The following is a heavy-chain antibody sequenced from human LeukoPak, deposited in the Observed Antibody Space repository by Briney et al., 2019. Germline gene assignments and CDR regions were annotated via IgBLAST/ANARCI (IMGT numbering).Heavy chain of an antibody. Sequence: PSETLSLTCTVSGGSISSYYWSWIRQPPGKGLEWIGYIYYSGSTNYNPSLKSRVTIPVDTSKNQFSLKLSSVTAADTAVYYCARGVTGYYGDYFDYWGQGTLVTVSS. CDR3: ARGVTGYYGDYFDY. CDR1: GGSISSYY. D-gene: IGHD3-9*01. J-gene: IGHJ4*02. V-gene: IGHV4-59*08. CDR2: IYYSGST.